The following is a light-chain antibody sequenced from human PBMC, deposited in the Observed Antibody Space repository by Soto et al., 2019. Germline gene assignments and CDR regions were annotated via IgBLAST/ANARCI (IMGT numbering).Light chain of an antibody. CDR3: SSYTSTSTLDV. J-gene: IGLJ1*01. CDR2: DVS. CDR1: SSDVGGYNY. Sequence: QSALTQPASVSGSPGQSITISCTGTSSDVGGYNYVSWYQQHPGKAPKLMIYDVSNRPSGVXNRXSGSKSGNTAFLTITGLQAEDEADYYCSSYTSTSTLDVFGTGTKLAVL. V-gene: IGLV2-14*01.